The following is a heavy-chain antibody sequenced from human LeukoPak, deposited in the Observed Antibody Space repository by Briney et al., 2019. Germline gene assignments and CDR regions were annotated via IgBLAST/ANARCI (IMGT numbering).Heavy chain of an antibody. J-gene: IGHJ4*02. CDR1: GFTFSSYW. CDR3: ARFWDTAMVLDY. CDR2: INSDGSST. Sequence: GGSLRLSCAASGFTFSSYWMHWVRQAPGKGLVWVSRINSDGSSTSYADSVKGRFTISRDNAKNTLYLQMNSLRAEDTAVYYCARFWDTAMVLDYWGQGTLVTVSS. V-gene: IGHV3-74*01. D-gene: IGHD5-18*01.